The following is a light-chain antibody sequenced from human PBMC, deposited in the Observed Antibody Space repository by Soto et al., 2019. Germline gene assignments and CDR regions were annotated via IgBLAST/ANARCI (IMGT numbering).Light chain of an antibody. CDR2: DAS. Sequence: EIVLTQSPDTLSVSPGERATLSCRASQPVSNNLAWYQQKPGQPPRLLIYDASRRATGIPARFSGGGSETEFTLTINRLQSEDFAVYYCQQDTRWPLTFGGGTKVEIQ. CDR1: QPVSNN. V-gene: IGKV3D-15*01. J-gene: IGKJ4*01. CDR3: QQDTRWPLT.